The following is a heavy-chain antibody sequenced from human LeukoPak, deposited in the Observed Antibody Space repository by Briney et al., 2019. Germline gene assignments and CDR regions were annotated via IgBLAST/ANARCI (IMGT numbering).Heavy chain of an antibody. D-gene: IGHD6-13*01. CDR2: IKQDGSER. J-gene: IGHJ5*02. CDR3: ARESAGTGGWFDH. CDR1: GFTFSSYW. V-gene: IGHV3-7*01. Sequence: GGSLRLSCAASGFTFSSYWMSWVRQAPGKGLERVANIKQDGSERYYVDSVKGRFTISRDNAKNSLYLQMNSLRAADTAVYYCARESAGTGGWFDHWGQGTLVTVSS.